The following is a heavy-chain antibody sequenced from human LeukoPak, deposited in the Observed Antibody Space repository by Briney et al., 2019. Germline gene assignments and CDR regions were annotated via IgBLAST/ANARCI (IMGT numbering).Heavy chain of an antibody. Sequence: PSETLSLTCTVSGGSISSYYWSWIRQPPGKGLEWIGDIYYSGSTNYNPSLKSRVTISEDTSKNQFSLKLSSVTAADTAVYYCARHVGNIVVVPAAGSSWFDPWGQGTLVTVSS. J-gene: IGHJ5*02. D-gene: IGHD2-2*01. CDR1: GGSISSYY. CDR3: ARHVGNIVVVPAAGSSWFDP. V-gene: IGHV4-59*08. CDR2: IYYSGST.